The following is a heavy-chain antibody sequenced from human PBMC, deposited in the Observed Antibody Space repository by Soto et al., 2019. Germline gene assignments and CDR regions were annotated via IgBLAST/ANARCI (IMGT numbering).Heavy chain of an antibody. J-gene: IGHJ5*02. CDR3: ARHRRPGSWFDP. V-gene: IGHV4-39*01. Sequence: SETLSLTCTVSGGSISSSSYYWGWIRQPPGKGLEWIGSIYYSGSTYYNPSLKSRVTISVDTSKNQFSLRLSSVTAADTPVYYYARHRRPGSWFDPWGQGTLVTVSS. CDR1: GGSISSSSYY. D-gene: IGHD1-26*01. CDR2: IYYSGST.